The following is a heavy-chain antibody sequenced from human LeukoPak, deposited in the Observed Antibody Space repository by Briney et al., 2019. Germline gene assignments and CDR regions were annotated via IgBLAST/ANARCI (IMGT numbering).Heavy chain of an antibody. Sequence: GGSLRHSCVASGCAFSSYWMHGVRHAPGRGLVWVSRINLDGSSAIYADSGKGRFTISRDNAKNSLYLQMNSLRAEDSAVDYCARSSSWDYWGQGTLVTVSS. CDR1: GCAFSSYW. CDR2: INLDGSSA. D-gene: IGHD6-13*01. V-gene: IGHV3-74*01. J-gene: IGHJ4*02. CDR3: ARSSSWDY.